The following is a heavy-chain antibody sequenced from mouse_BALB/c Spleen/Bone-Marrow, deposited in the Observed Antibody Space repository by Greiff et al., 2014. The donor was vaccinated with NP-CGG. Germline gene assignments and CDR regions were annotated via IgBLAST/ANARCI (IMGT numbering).Heavy chain of an antibody. CDR1: GFTFSSYA. D-gene: IGHD1-1*01. V-gene: IGHV5-9-3*01. Sequence: EVKLEESGGGLVKPGGSLELSCAASGFTFSSYAMSWVRQTPEKRLEWVATISSGGSYTYYADSVKGRFTISRDTAKNTLYLQMSSLRSEDTAIYYCARQDYYGSSPHWYFDVWGAGTTVTVSS. CDR3: ARQDYYGSSPHWYFDV. CDR2: ISSGGSYT. J-gene: IGHJ1*01.